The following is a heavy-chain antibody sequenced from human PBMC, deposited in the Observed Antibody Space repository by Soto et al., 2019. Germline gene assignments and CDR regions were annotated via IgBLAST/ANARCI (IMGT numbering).Heavy chain of an antibody. D-gene: IGHD3-16*01. V-gene: IGHV4-34*01. CDR2: INHSGST. CDR1: GGPFSDYY. Sequence: QVQLPQWGAGLLKPSETLSLTCAVYGGPFSDYYWCWFRQSPGKGLEWIGEINHSGSTTSNPSLTSRVTMSVDTSKIQFSLKMTSVTAADAAVYYCARGHGVFDYWGQGSLVTVSS. J-gene: IGHJ4*02. CDR3: ARGHGVFDY.